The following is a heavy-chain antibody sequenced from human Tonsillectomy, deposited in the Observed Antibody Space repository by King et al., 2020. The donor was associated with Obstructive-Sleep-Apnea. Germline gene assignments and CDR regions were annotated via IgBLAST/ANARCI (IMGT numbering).Heavy chain of an antibody. V-gene: IGHV5-51*01. Sequence: QLVQSGAEVKKPGESLKISCQGSGYSFTNFWIGWVRQMPGKGLEWMGTIYPGDSDTRYSPSFQVQVTISVDTSIDTAYLHWSSLKASDTAMYYCGRHLRVRGVPRDRYFDYWGQGALVTVSS. J-gene: IGHJ4*02. CDR3: GRHLRVRGVPRDRYFDY. CDR1: GYSFTNFW. CDR2: IYPGDSDT. D-gene: IGHD3-10*01.